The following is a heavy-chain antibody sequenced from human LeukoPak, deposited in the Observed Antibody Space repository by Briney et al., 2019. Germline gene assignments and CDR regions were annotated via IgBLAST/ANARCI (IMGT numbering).Heavy chain of an antibody. CDR2: IYYSGST. CDR1: GGSISSADYS. V-gene: IGHV4-30-4*07. Sequence: SETLSLTCAVSGGSISSADYSWSWIRQPPGKGLEWIGYIYYSGSTYYNPSLKSRVTISIDTSKNQFSLKLSSVTAADTAVYYCATEPGYDILTGYFSWFDPWGQGTLVTVSS. CDR3: ATEPGYDILTGYFSWFDP. D-gene: IGHD3-9*01. J-gene: IGHJ5*02.